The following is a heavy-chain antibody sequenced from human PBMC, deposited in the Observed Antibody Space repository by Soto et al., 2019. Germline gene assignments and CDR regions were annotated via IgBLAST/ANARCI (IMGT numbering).Heavy chain of an antibody. Sequence: GESLTISCKGSGYHFINYWSGWVRQMPGKGLEWMGFIYPSDSDTRYSPSFQGQVTISADKSISTAYLQWSSLKASDTAMYYCARPIGALSTTDFTYWGQGTLVTVSS. CDR2: IYPSDSDT. J-gene: IGHJ4*02. CDR1: GYHFINYW. D-gene: IGHD3-22*01. V-gene: IGHV5-51*01. CDR3: ARPIGALSTTDFTY.